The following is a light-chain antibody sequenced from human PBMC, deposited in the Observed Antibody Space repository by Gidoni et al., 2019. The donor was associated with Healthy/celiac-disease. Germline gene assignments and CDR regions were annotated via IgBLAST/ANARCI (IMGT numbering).Light chain of an antibody. V-gene: IGLV1-47*01. CDR2: RNN. J-gene: IGLJ1*01. Sequence: QSVLTQPPSASGTPGQGVTISCSGSSSNIGSNYVYCYQQLPGTAPKLLIYRNNQRPSGVPDRFSGSKSGTSASLAISGLRSEDEADYYCAAWDDSLSGYVFGTGTKVTVL. CDR3: AAWDDSLSGYV. CDR1: SSNIGSNY.